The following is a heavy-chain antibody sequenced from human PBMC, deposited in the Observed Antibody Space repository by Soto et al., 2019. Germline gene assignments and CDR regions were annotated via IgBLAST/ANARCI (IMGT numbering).Heavy chain of an antibody. CDR2: IKGDGSNT. CDR1: GFTFSDYW. J-gene: IGHJ5*02. V-gene: IGHV3-74*01. CDR3: VRGVVAGTGWFDP. D-gene: IGHD6-19*01. Sequence: EVQLVESGGGLVQPGGSLRLSCAASGFTFSDYWRHWVRQAPGKGLVWVSRIKGDGSNTRYADSVKGRFTISRDNAKNTVQLDMNCLRDEDMAVYYCVRGVVAGTGWFDPWGQGTVVTVSS.